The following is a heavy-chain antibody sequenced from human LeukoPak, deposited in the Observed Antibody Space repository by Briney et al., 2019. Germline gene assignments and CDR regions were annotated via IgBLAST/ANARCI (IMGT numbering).Heavy chain of an antibody. Sequence: PSETLSLTCAVYGGSFSGYYWSWIRQSPGKGLEWIGEINQSGVTNGNPSLTSRVSISVDTSKNQFSLRLSSVTAADTAVYFCARGRPATIWGQGALVTVSS. CDR3: ARGRPATI. V-gene: IGHV4-34*01. CDR1: GGSFSGYY. J-gene: IGHJ4*02. D-gene: IGHD2-2*01. CDR2: INQSGVT.